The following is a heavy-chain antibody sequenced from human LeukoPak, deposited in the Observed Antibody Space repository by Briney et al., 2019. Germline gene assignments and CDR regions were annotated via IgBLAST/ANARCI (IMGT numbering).Heavy chain of an antibody. V-gene: IGHV1-69*06. Sequence: GSSVKVSCKASGGTFSSYAISWVRQAPGQGLEWMGGIIPIFGTANYAQKFQGRVTITADKSTSTAYMELSSLRSEDTAVYYCARDRRVLRFLEWLSARWNWFDPWGQGTLVTVSS. CDR2: IIPIFGTA. CDR3: ARDRRVLRFLEWLSARWNWFDP. D-gene: IGHD3-3*01. CDR1: GGTFSSYA. J-gene: IGHJ5*02.